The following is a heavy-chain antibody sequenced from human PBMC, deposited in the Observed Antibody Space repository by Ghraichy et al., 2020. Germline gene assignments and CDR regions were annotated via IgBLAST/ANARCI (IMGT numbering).Heavy chain of an antibody. CDR1: GFTFRSYW. V-gene: IGHV3-74*01. CDR3: AKGLVGATTFDL. D-gene: IGHD1-26*01. Sequence: GGSLRLSCAASGFTFRSYWMHWVRQVPGKGLVWVSRIDGDGSSTTYADSVKGRFTISRDNAKNTLFLQMNSLRVEDTAVYYCAKGLVGATTFDLWGRGTLVTVSS. J-gene: IGHJ2*01. CDR2: IDGDGSST.